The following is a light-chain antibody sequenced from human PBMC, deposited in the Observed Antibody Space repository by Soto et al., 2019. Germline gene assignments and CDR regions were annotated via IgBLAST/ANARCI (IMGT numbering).Light chain of an antibody. CDR1: QSVSSY. V-gene: IGKV3-11*01. CDR2: DAS. Sequence: EVGLTRCPATLSLSPGERATLSCRASQSVSSYLAWYQQKPGQAPRLLIYDASNRATGIPARFSGSGFGTDFTLTISSLEPEDFAFYYCQQRTTWLWTFAQGTRVDIK. CDR3: QQRTTWLWT. J-gene: IGKJ1*01.